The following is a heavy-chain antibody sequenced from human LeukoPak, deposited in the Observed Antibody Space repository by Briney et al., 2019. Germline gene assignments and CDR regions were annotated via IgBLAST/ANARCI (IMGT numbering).Heavy chain of an antibody. J-gene: IGHJ4*02. CDR3: AKDRSGSYGVRGYFDY. V-gene: IGHV3-30*18. Sequence: AGRSLRLSCAASGFTFTDYDMHWVRQAPGKGLEGVAIISYDGINKYYTDSVKGLFTISRDNSQNTLYLQMNSLRAEDTAVYYCAKDRSGSYGVRGYFDYWGQGNLVTVSS. D-gene: IGHD1-26*01. CDR2: ISYDGINK. CDR1: GFTFTDYD.